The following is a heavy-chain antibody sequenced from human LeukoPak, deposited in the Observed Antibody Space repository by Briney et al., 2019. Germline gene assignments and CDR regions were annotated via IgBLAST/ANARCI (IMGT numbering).Heavy chain of an antibody. J-gene: IGHJ4*02. V-gene: IGHV3-30*18. D-gene: IGHD3-22*01. CDR1: GFTFSSYG. Sequence: GRSLRLSCAASGFTFSSYGMHWVRQAPGKGLEWVAVISYDGSNKYYADSVKGRFTISRDNSKNTLYLQMDSLRAEDTAVYYCAKDAERYYYDSSGFVDYWGQGTLVTVSS. CDR3: AKDAERYYYDSSGFVDY. CDR2: ISYDGSNK.